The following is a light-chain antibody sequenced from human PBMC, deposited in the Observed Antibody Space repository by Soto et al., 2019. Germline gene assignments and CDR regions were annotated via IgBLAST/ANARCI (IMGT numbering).Light chain of an antibody. CDR2: AAS. Sequence: DLQLTQSPSSVSASIGDSVTITCRASQDISTWLAWYQLKPGKAPKLLIFAASSLLTGVPSRFSGSGSGTEFTLTISGLQAEDFATYYCQQANSFFALTFGGGTHVEIK. J-gene: IGKJ4*01. V-gene: IGKV1D-12*01. CDR3: QQANSFFALT. CDR1: QDISTW.